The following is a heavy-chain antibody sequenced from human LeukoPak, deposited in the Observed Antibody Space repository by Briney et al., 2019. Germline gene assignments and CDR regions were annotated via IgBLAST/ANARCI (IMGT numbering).Heavy chain of an antibody. J-gene: IGHJ4*02. CDR1: GGSISSSSYY. Sequence: SETLSLTCTVSGGSISSSSYYWGWIRQPPGKGLEWIGSTYYSGSTYYNPSLKSRVTISVDTSKNQFSLKLSSVTAADTAVYYCARDYSSLSGFDYWGQGTLVTVSS. V-gene: IGHV4-39*02. CDR3: ARDYSSLSGFDY. D-gene: IGHD6-19*01. CDR2: TYYSGST.